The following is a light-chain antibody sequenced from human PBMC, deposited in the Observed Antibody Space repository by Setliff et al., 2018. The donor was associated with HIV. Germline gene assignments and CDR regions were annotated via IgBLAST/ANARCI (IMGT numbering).Light chain of an antibody. V-gene: IGLV2-23*02. CDR2: DVT. J-gene: IGLJ2*01. CDR1: SSGIGDYES. CDR3: CSYAGGDTWI. Sequence: QSALAQPASVSGSPGQSITISCTGSSSGIGDYESVSWYQQHPGEVPKLMIYDVTKRPSGVSNRFSASKSGNTASLTISGLQAEDEAHYCCSYAGGDTWIFGGGTKVTVL.